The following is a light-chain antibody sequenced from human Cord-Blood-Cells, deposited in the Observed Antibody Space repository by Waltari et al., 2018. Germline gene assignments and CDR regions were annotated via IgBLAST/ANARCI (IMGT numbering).Light chain of an antibody. Sequence: SYVLTQPPSVSVAPGKTARITCGGNNLGSKSVHWYQHEPGQAPVLVVYDDSDRPSGTPERFSGSNSGNTATLTISRVEAGDEADYYCQVWDSSSDHVVFGGGTKLTVL. CDR3: QVWDSSSDHVV. CDR1: NLGSKS. CDR2: DDS. V-gene: IGLV3-21*03. J-gene: IGLJ2*01.